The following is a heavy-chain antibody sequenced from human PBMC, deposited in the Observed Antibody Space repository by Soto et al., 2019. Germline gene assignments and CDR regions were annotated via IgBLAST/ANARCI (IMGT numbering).Heavy chain of an antibody. J-gene: IGHJ6*02. CDR2: INHSGST. D-gene: IGHD6-25*01. Sequence: SETLSLTCAVYGGSFSGYYWSWIRQPPGKGLEWIGEINHSGSTNYNPSLKSRVTISVDTSKNQFSLKLSSVTAADTAVYYCARGVRAARSYYYYGMDVWGQGTTVTVSS. CDR3: ARGVRAARSYYYYGMDV. CDR1: GGSFSGYY. V-gene: IGHV4-34*01.